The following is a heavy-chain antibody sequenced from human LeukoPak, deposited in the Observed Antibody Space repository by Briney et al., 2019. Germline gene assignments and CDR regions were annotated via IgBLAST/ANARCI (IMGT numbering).Heavy chain of an antibody. J-gene: IGHJ4*02. D-gene: IGHD6-19*01. CDR1: GFTFSSYE. CDR2: ISSSGSTI. V-gene: IGHV3-48*03. Sequence: GGSLRLSCAASGFTFSSYEMNWVRQAPGKGLEWVSYISSSGSTIYYADSVKGRFTISRDNAKNSLYLQMNSLRAEDTAVYYCVRTKWLEAIDYWGQGTLVTVSS. CDR3: VRTKWLEAIDY.